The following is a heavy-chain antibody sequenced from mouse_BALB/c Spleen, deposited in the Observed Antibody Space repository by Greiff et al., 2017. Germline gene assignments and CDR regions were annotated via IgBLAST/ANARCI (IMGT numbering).Heavy chain of an antibody. CDR3: TRGEAYYGSSYWFAY. CDR2: IYPGSGST. J-gene: IGHJ3*01. Sequence: VQLQQSGAELAKPGASVKMSCKASGYTFTSYWMHWVKQRPGQGLEWIGNIYPGSGSTNYDEKFKSKATLTVDTSSSTAYMQLSSLTSEDSAVYYCTRGEAYYGSSYWFAYWGQGTLVTVSA. D-gene: IGHD1-1*01. V-gene: IGHV1-55*01. CDR1: GYTFTSYW.